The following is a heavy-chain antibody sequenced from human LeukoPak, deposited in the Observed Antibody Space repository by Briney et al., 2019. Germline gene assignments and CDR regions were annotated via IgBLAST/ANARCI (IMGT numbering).Heavy chain of an antibody. D-gene: IGHD3-22*01. V-gene: IGHV1-69*05. CDR3: ARDDDSSGYYSSSAFDI. Sequence: SVKVSCKASGYTFTSYAISWVRQAPGQGLEWMGRIIPIFGTANYAQKFQGRVTITTDESTSTAYMELSSLRSEDTAVYYCARDDDSSGYYSSSAFDIWGQGTMVTVSS. CDR2: IIPIFGTA. J-gene: IGHJ3*02. CDR1: GYTFTSYA.